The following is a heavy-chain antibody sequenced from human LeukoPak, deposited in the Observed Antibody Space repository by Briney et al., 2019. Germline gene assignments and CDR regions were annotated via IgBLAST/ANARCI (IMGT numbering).Heavy chain of an antibody. CDR3: ARDKIVGPTTLDY. J-gene: IGHJ4*02. D-gene: IGHD1-26*01. V-gene: IGHV3-7*01. CDR1: GFTFSNYW. CDR2: MKQDGSEI. Sequence: GGSLRLSCTASGFTFSNYWMSWVRQAPGKGPEWVAHMKQDGSEIYYVDSVKGRFTISRDNAKNSVYLEMNNLRAEDTAVYYCARDKIVGPTTLDYWGQGTLVTVSS.